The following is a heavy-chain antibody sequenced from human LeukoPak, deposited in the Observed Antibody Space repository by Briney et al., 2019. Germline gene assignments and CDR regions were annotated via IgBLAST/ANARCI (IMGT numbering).Heavy chain of an antibody. V-gene: IGHV1-2*02. CDR1: GCTFTGYY. D-gene: IGHD1-1*01. CDR3: ARGLRTGTTGV. J-gene: IGHJ4*02. Sequence: ASVKVSCKASGCTFTGYYIHWVRQAPGQGLEWMGWINPNSGGTNYAQKFQGRVTVTRDTSISTAYMELSSLRSDDTAVYYFARGLRTGTTGVWGQGTLVTVSS. CDR2: INPNSGGT.